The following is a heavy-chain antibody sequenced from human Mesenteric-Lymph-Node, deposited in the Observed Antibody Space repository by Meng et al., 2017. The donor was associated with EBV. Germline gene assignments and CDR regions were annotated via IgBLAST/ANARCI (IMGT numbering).Heavy chain of an antibody. V-gene: IGHV4-34*01. CDR1: GGSFSGYY. CDR3: ARGEKGPIDY. CDR2: INHSGST. Sequence: QVQVPPWGAGLLKPSETPSLACAVYGGSFSGYYWSWIRQPPGKGLEWIGEINHSGSTNYNPSLKSRVTISVDTSKNQFSLKLSSVTAADTAVYYCARGEKGPIDYWGQGTLVTVSS. J-gene: IGHJ4*02.